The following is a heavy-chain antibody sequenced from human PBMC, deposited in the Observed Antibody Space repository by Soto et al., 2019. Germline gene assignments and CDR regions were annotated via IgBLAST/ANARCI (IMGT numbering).Heavy chain of an antibody. CDR3: AKDWQLGQTAAYYFDY. V-gene: IGHV3-23*01. Sequence: GGSLRLSCAASGFTFSSYAISWVRQAPGKGLEWVSAISGSGGSTYYADSVKGRFTISRDNSKNTLYLQMNSLRAEDTAVYYCAKDWQLGQTAAYYFDYWGQGTLVTVSS. CDR1: GFTFSSYA. CDR2: ISGSGGST. J-gene: IGHJ4*02. D-gene: IGHD6-6*01.